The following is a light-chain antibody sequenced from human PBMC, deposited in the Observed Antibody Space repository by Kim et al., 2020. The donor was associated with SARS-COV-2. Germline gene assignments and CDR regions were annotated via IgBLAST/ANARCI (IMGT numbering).Light chain of an antibody. CDR2: AAS. J-gene: IGKJ4*01. Sequence: SLAPGESATLSRRASQIVSSYLAWYQQKPGQAPRLLNDAASNRATGSPGRCSGSGSGTDFTLTSSSLEHEDFAVYYCQQRSNWLTFGGGTKVDFK. CDR1: QIVSSY. V-gene: IGKV3-11*01. CDR3: QQRSNWLT.